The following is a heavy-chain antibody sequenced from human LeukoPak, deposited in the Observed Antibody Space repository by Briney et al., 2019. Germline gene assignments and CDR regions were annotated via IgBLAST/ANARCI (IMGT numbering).Heavy chain of an antibody. V-gene: IGHV3-23*01. D-gene: IGHD2-21*01. CDR2: MKESTADT. CDR1: GFTLSSYM. CDR3: TRDFSIRESYTLGY. J-gene: IGHJ4*02. Sequence: SGGSLRLSCAASGFTLSSYMMTWVRQAPGKGLEWVSSMKESTADTYYADSVKGRFTISRDNSKNTLFLQMNSLRAEDTAVYYCTRDFSIRESYTLGYWGQGTLVTVSS.